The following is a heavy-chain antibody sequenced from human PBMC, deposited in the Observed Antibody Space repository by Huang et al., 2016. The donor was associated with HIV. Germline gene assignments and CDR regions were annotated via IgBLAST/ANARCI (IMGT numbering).Heavy chain of an antibody. Sequence: QVQLVQSGSELKKPGASAKVSCKASGYNFSNYAVSWVRQAPGQGLEWMGWSSTNTGNPTYAQDFTGRFVFSLDTSVTTAWLQISSLKAEDTAVYYCARGLTRYCSGGSCPLGYWGQGTLVTVSS. V-gene: IGHV7-4-1*02. CDR3: ARGLTRYCSGGSCPLGY. CDR1: GYNFSNYA. D-gene: IGHD2-15*01. CDR2: SSTNTGNP. J-gene: IGHJ4*02.